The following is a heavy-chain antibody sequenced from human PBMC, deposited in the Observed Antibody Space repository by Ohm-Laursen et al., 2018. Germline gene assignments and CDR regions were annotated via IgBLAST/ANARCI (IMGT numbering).Heavy chain of an antibody. CDR2: ISKDGSNT. CDR1: GFIFSSYG. Sequence: SLRLSCAASGFIFSSYGMHWVRQAPGKGLEWMAGISKDGSNTYYGHSVEGRFTISRDNSMNTLYLQMNSLRPEDTAVYYCAKDIRTMAGRDVWGQGTTVTVSS. J-gene: IGHJ6*02. D-gene: IGHD4/OR15-4a*01. CDR3: AKDIRTMAGRDV. V-gene: IGHV3-30*18.